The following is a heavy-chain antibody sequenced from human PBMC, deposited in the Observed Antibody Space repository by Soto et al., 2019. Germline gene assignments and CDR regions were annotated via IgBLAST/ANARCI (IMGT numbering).Heavy chain of an antibody. V-gene: IGHV3-74*01. J-gene: IGHJ6*04. CDR1: GFTFRTYW. Sequence: GGSLRLSCAASGFTFRTYWMQWARQAPGKGLEWVSRINNDGSSTDYADSVKGRFTISRDNARDTLYLQMNSLRAEDTATYYCAMGTMDVWGKGTTVTVSS. D-gene: IGHD7-27*01. CDR3: AMGTMDV. CDR2: INNDGSST.